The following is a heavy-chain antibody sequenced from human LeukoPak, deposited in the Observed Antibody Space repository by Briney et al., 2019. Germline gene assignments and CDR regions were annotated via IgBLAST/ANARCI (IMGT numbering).Heavy chain of an antibody. D-gene: IGHD1-26*01. Sequence: PSETLSLTCTVSGEPLSHYYWSWLRQPAGKGLDWIRRIYCSGNTDYNSSLQSRVTISLHTSKNQFSLKLRSVPAADTAVYYCARNGGSFSSDYFFDYWGQRTLVTVSS. J-gene: IGHJ4*02. V-gene: IGHV4-4*07. CDR1: GEPLSHYY. CDR2: IYCSGNT. CDR3: ARNGGSFSSDYFFDY.